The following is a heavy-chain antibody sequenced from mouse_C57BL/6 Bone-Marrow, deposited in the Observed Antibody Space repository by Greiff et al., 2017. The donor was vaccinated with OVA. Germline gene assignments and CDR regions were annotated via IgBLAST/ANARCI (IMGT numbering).Heavy chain of an antibody. CDR1: GYTFTSYW. J-gene: IGHJ1*03. V-gene: IGHV1-61*01. D-gene: IGHD1-1*01. Sequence: QVQLKQPGAELVRPGSSVKLSCKASGYTFTSYWMDWVKQRPGQGLEWIGNIYPSDSETHYNQKFKDKATLTVDKSSSTAYMQLSSLTSEDSAVYYCARGVGYYGSSYWYFDVWGTGTTVTVSS. CDR2: IYPSDSET. CDR3: ARGVGYYGSSYWYFDV.